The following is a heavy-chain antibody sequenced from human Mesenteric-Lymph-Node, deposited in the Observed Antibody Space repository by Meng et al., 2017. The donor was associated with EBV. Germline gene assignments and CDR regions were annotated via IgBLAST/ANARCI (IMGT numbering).Heavy chain of an antibody. CDR2: IFSSGST. D-gene: IGHD3-10*01. CDR1: GGSVNSGSYY. J-gene: IGHJ4*02. V-gene: IGHV4-61*03. CDR3: ARGYGSGSYRYFDY. Sequence: QGRLQGSGPGLVKPSETLSLTCPVSGGSVNSGSYYWSWIRQPPGKGLQWIGYIFSSGSTNYNPSFKSRVTICVDMSKNHFSLRLTSVTPADTAVYYCARGYGSGSYRYFDYWGQGTLVTVSS.